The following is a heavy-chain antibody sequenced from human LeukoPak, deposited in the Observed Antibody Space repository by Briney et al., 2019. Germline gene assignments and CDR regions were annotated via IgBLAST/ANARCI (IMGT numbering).Heavy chain of an antibody. Sequence: GASVKVSCKASGYTFTSYGISWVRQAPGQGLEWMGWISAYNGNTNYAQKLQGRVTMTTDTSTSTAYMELRSLRSDDTAVYYCARDLGVRGVIIPFTLDYWGQGTLVTVSS. D-gene: IGHD3-10*01. J-gene: IGHJ4*02. V-gene: IGHV1-18*01. CDR3: ARDLGVRGVIIPFTLDY. CDR2: ISAYNGNT. CDR1: GYTFTSYG.